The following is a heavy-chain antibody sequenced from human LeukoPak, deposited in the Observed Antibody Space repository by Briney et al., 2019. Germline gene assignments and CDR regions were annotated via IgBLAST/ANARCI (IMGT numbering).Heavy chain of an antibody. Sequence: GESLRLSCAASGFLFSSYSMNWVRQAPGKGLEWVSYISGGSSTIYYADSVKGRFTISRDNAKNSLDLQMNSLRAEDSAVYYCARAQGVDTAMVTGYWGQGTLVTVSS. CDR3: ARAQGVDTAMVTGY. CDR2: ISGGSSTI. CDR1: GFLFSSYS. J-gene: IGHJ4*02. V-gene: IGHV3-48*01. D-gene: IGHD5-18*01.